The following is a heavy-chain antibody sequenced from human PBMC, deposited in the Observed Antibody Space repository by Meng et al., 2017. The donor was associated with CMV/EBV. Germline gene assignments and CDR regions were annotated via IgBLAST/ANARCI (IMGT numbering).Heavy chain of an antibody. CDR1: GYSFTSYW. J-gene: IGHJ4*02. CDR3: ARGDYDFWSGYCD. D-gene: IGHD3-3*01. V-gene: IGHV5-51*01. Sequence: KVSCKGSGYSFTSYWIGWVRQMPGKGLEWMGIIYPGDSDTRYSPSFQGQVTISADKSISTAYLQWSSLKASDTAMYYCARGDYDFWSGYCDWGQGTLVTVSS. CDR2: IYPGDSDT.